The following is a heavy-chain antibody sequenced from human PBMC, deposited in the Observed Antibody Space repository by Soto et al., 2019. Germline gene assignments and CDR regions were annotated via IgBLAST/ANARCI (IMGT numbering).Heavy chain of an antibody. CDR1: GGTFSSYA. Sequence: ASVKVSCQASGGTFSSYAISWVRQAPGQGLEWMGIINPSGGSTSYAQKFQGRVTMTRDTSTSTVYMELSSLRSEDTAVYYCARIAARDYWGQGTLVTVSS. J-gene: IGHJ4*02. D-gene: IGHD6-13*01. CDR3: ARIAARDY. V-gene: IGHV1-46*01. CDR2: INPSGGST.